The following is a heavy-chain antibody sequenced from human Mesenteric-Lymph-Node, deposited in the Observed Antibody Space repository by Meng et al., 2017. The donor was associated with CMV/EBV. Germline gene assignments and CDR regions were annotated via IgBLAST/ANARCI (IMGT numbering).Heavy chain of an antibody. D-gene: IGHD3-16*01. CDR1: GFTFSSYA. CDR2: IYSGGSST. Sequence: GESLKISCAASGFTFSSYAMSWVRQAPGKGLEWVSVIYSGGSSTYYADSVKGRFTISRDNSKNTLYLQMNSLRAEDTAVYYCAKGGDRFDVWGQGTTVTVSS. CDR3: AKGGDRFDV. J-gene: IGHJ6*02. V-gene: IGHV3-23*03.